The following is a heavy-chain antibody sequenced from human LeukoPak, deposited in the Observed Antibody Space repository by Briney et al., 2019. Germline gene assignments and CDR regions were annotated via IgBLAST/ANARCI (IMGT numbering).Heavy chain of an antibody. CDR1: GFTFSSYA. CDR2: ISGGGGST. J-gene: IGHJ4*02. V-gene: IGHV3-23*01. CDR3: ASGRSVDQYYFDY. D-gene: IGHD1-14*01. Sequence: PGGSLRLSCAASGFTFSSYAMSWVRQAPGEGLEWVSAISGGGGSTYYADSVRGRFTISRDNSKNTLYLQMNSLRAEDTAIYYCASGRSVDQYYFDYWGQGTLVTVSS.